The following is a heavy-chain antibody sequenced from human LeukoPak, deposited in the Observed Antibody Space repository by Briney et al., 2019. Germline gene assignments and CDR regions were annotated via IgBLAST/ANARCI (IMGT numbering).Heavy chain of an antibody. Sequence: GGSLRLSCAASGFTVSSNYLSWVRQAPGKGLEWVSVIYSGGSTYYADSVKGRFTISRDNSKNTLYLQMNSLRAEDTAVYYCARDVAVGYFQHWGQGTLVTVSS. D-gene: IGHD6-19*01. CDR3: ARDVAVGYFQH. CDR2: IYSGGST. CDR1: GFTVSSNY. J-gene: IGHJ1*01. V-gene: IGHV3-66*01.